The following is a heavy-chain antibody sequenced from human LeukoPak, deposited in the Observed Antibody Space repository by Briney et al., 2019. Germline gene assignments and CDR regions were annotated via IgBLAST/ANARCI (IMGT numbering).Heavy chain of an antibody. D-gene: IGHD4-17*01. V-gene: IGHV3-23*01. J-gene: IGHJ4*02. CDR2: MVDGGSDI. Sequence: PGGCLRLSCAASGFTFSTYAMSWVRQAPGKGLAWVSTMVDGGSDIHYPDSVKGRFTISRDDSKNTLYLQMNSLRAEDTAVYYCAKALYGDLGRFDYWGQGTRVPVS. CDR1: GFTFSTYA. CDR3: AKALYGDLGRFDY.